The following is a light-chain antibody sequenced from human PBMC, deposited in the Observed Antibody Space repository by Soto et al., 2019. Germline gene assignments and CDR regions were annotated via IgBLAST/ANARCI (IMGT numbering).Light chain of an antibody. J-gene: IGLJ3*02. V-gene: IGLV2-23*01. CDR1: SSDVGSYNL. CDR3: CAYAGSGTVV. CDR2: EAT. Sequence: QAVVTQPASVSGSPEQSITISCTGTSSDVGSYNLVSWYQQHPGKAPKVMIYEATKRPSGVSNRFSGSKSGNTASLTISGLQAEDEADYYYCAYAGSGTVVFGGGTKVTVL.